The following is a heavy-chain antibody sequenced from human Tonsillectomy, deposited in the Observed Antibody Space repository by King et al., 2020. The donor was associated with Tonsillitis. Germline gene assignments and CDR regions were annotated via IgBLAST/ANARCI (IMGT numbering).Heavy chain of an antibody. CDR1: GFTVSSNY. D-gene: IGHD6-19*01. V-gene: IGHV3-66*04. CDR2: FYSGGDT. J-gene: IGHJ4*02. CDR3: AKQGNGWFIDY. Sequence: VQLVESGGGLVQPGGSLRLSCAASGFTVSSNYMSWVRQAPGKGLEWVSVFYSGGDTYYADSVKGGFTISRDSSKNTLYLQMNSLRAEDTAVYYCAKQGNGWFIDYWGQGTLVTVSS.